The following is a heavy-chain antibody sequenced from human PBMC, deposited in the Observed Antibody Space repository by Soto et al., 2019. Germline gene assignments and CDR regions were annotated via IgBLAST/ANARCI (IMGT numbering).Heavy chain of an antibody. J-gene: IGHJ4*02. D-gene: IGHD3-22*01. CDR1: GYSFTSYW. V-gene: IGHV5-51*01. CDR2: IYPGDSDT. CDR3: ARQSPYYYDSSGYYYFDY. Sequence: GESLKISCKGSGYSFTSYWIGWVRQMPGKGLEWMGIIYPGDSDTRYSPSFQGQVTISADKSISTAYLQWSSLKASDTTMYYCARQSPYYYDSSGYYYFDYWGQGTLVTVSS.